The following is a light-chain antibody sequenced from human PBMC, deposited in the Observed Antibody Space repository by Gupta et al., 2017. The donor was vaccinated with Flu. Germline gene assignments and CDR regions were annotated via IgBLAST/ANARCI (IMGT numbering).Light chain of an antibody. V-gene: IGLV2-14*01. Sequence: QSALTQPASVSGSPAPSITISCTGTSSDVGGYTYVSCYQQQPGKAPKLMIYEVSKPPAGVSNRFAGSKSGNTASLTIAGHQEEEEADYYCRSDTSSSTLVFGGGTKLTVL. CDR1: SSDVGGYTY. J-gene: IGLJ3*02. CDR3: RSDTSSSTLV. CDR2: EVS.